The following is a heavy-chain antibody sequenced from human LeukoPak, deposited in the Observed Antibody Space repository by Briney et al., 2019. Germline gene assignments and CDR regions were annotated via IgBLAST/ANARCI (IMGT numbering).Heavy chain of an antibody. V-gene: IGHV1-8*01. CDR2: MNPNSGNT. Sequence: ASVKVSCKASGYTFTSYDINWVRQATGQGLEWMGWMNPNSGNTGYAQKFQGRVTMTRNTSISTAYMELSSLRSEDTAVYYCARDDYGDYDYYYYYGMDVWGQGTLVTVSS. D-gene: IGHD4-17*01. CDR3: ARDDYGDYDYYYYYGMDV. CDR1: GYTFTSYD. J-gene: IGHJ6*02.